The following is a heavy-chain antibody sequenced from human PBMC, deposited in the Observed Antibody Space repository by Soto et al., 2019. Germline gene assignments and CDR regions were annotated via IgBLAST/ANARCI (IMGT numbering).Heavy chain of an antibody. D-gene: IGHD5-12*01. CDR2: IYYSGST. CDR3: ARNSGYDLVQLGGYFDY. V-gene: IGHV4-61*01. CDR1: GGSVSSGSYY. J-gene: IGHJ4*02. Sequence: SETLSLTCTVSGGSVSSGSYYWSWIRQPPGKGLEWIGYIYYSGSTNYNPSLKSRVTISVDTSKNQFSLKLSSVTAADTAVYYCARNSGYDLVQLGGYFDYWGQGTLVTVSS.